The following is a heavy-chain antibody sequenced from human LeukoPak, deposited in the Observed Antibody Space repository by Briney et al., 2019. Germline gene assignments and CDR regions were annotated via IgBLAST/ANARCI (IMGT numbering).Heavy chain of an antibody. CDR3: AREQLVGGSDSFDP. CDR2: IIPIFGTA. Sequence: SVKVSCKASGGTFSCYAISWVRQAPGQGLEWMGGIIPIFGTANYAQKFQGRVTITTDESTSTAYMELSSLRSEDTAVYYCAREQLVGGSDSFDPWGQGTLVTVSS. J-gene: IGHJ5*02. CDR1: GGTFSCYA. D-gene: IGHD6-6*01. V-gene: IGHV1-69*05.